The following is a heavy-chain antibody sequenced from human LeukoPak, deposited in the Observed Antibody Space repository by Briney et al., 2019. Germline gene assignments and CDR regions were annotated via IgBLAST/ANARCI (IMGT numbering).Heavy chain of an antibody. CDR2: ISDIGVST. V-gene: IGHV3-23*01. Sequence: GGSLILSCAASGFTFSSYAMSWVRQAPGKGLEWVSAISDIGVSTYYADSVKGRFTISRDSSKSTLYLQMNSLRADDTAVYYCAKRQGGNYGHFDYWGQGTLVTVSS. CDR1: GFTFSSYA. D-gene: IGHD1-7*01. J-gene: IGHJ4*02. CDR3: AKRQGGNYGHFDY.